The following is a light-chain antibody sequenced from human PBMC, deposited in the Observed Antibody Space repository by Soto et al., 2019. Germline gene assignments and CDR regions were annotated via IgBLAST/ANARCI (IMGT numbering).Light chain of an antibody. CDR3: QKYNSAPRT. CDR2: AAS. CDR1: QGISNY. Sequence: DIQMTQSPSSLSASVGDRVTITCRASQGISNYLAWYQQKPGKVPKLLIYAASTLQSGVTSRFSGSGSGTYFTLTISSLQPEDVATYYCQKYNSAPRTFGQGTKVEIK. J-gene: IGKJ1*01. V-gene: IGKV1-27*01.